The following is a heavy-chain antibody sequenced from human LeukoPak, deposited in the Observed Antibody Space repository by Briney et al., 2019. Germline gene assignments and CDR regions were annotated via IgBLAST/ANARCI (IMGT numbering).Heavy chain of an antibody. CDR1: GFTFDDYG. D-gene: IGHD6-19*01. J-gene: IGHJ5*02. CDR2: INWNGGST. Sequence: GGSLRLSCAASGFTFDDYGMSWVRQAPGKGLEWVSGINWNGGSTGYADSVKGRFTISRDNAKNSLYLQMNSLRAEDTAVYYCAKESSGWYAGWFDPWGQGTLVTVSS. CDR3: AKESSGWYAGWFDP. V-gene: IGHV3-20*04.